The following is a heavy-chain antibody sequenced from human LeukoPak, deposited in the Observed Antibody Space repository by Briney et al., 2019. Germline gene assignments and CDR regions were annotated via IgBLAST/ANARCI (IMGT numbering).Heavy chain of an antibody. CDR1: GYSISSGYY. D-gene: IGHD3-3*01. Sequence: PSETLSLTCAVSGYSISSGYYWGWIRQPPGKGLEWIGSIYHSGSTYYNPSLKSRVTISVDTSKNQFSLKLSSVTAADTAVYYCARQGGGRITIFGVVIPFDYWGQGTLVTVPS. CDR3: ARQGGGRITIFGVVIPFDY. J-gene: IGHJ4*02. CDR2: IYHSGST. V-gene: IGHV4-38-2*01.